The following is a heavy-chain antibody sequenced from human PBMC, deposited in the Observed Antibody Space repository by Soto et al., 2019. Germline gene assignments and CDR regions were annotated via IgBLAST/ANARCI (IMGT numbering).Heavy chain of an antibody. D-gene: IGHD3-16*01. Sequence: EVQLVESGGGLVKPGGSLRLSCAASGFTFSSYSMNWVRQAPEKGLEWVSSISSDSVYIYYADSVKGRFTISRDNAKNSLYLQMNRLRAEDTAVYYCARRIDYGEDHWGQGTLVTVSS. J-gene: IGHJ4*02. CDR1: GFTFSSYS. V-gene: IGHV3-21*01. CDR3: ARRIDYGEDH. CDR2: ISSDSVYI.